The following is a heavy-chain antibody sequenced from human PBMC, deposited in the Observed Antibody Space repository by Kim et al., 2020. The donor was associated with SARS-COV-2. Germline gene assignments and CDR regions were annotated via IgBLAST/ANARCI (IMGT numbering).Heavy chain of an antibody. D-gene: IGHD2-2*01. CDR1: GFTFSSYW. Sequence: GGSLRLSCAASGFTFSSYWMSWVRQAPGKGLEWVANIKQDGSEKYYVDSVKGRFTISRDNAKNSLYLQMNSLRAEDTAVYYCARVACSSTSCYGYYYGMDVWGQGTTVTVSS. J-gene: IGHJ6*02. CDR3: ARVACSSTSCYGYYYGMDV. CDR2: IKQDGSEK. V-gene: IGHV3-7*01.